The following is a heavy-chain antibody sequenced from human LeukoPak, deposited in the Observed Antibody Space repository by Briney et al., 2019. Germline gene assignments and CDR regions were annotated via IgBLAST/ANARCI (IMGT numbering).Heavy chain of an antibody. CDR3: AREVSSTAIINY. D-gene: IGHD5-18*01. CDR2: IYYSGST. Sequence: SETLSLTCTVSGGSISTSSYYWGWIRQPPGKGLEWIGSIYYSGSTYYNPSHKNRVTISVDTSKNQFSLKLSSVTAADTAVYYCAREVSSTAIINYWGQGTLVTVSS. V-gene: IGHV4-39*02. J-gene: IGHJ4*02. CDR1: GGSISTSSYY.